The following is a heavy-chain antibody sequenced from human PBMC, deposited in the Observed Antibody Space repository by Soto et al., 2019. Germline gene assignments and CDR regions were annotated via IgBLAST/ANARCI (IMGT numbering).Heavy chain of an antibody. J-gene: IGHJ5*02. CDR3: ARGHSKIYGGAQDNWFDP. Sequence: GASVKVSCKASGYTFSNYDINWVRQATGQGLEWMGWMNPNGGNAVYAQKFQGRVTMTTDTSISTVYMELSSLRSEDTAIYYCARGHSKIYGGAQDNWFDPWGQGTLVTVPQ. D-gene: IGHD4-17*01. V-gene: IGHV1-8*01. CDR2: MNPNGGNA. CDR1: GYTFSNYD.